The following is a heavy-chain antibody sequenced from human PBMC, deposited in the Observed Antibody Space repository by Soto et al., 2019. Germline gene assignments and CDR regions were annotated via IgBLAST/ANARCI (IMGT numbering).Heavy chain of an antibody. CDR3: ARNQDDSSVYYLYYYYGMDV. V-gene: IGHV3-33*01. Sequence: PGGSLRLSCAASGFTFSSYGMHWVRQAPGKGLEWVAVIWYDGSNKYYADSVKGRFTISRDNSKNTLYLQMNSLRAEDTAVYYCARNQDDSSVYYLYYYYGMDVWCQGTTVTVSS. J-gene: IGHJ6*02. D-gene: IGHD3-22*01. CDR2: IWYDGSNK. CDR1: GFTFSSYG.